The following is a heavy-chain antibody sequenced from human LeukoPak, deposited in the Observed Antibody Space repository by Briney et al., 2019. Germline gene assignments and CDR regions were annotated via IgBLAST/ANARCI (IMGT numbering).Heavy chain of an antibody. CDR3: ARDSVDTAMEHYFDY. Sequence: PSETLSLACTVSGGSISSGGYYWSWIRQPPGKGLEWIGYIYYSGSTNYNPSLKSRVTISVDTSKNQFSLKLSSVTAADTAVYYCARDSVDTAMEHYFDYWGQGTLVTVSS. CDR2: IYYSGST. CDR1: GGSISSGGYY. V-gene: IGHV4-61*08. J-gene: IGHJ4*02. D-gene: IGHD5-18*01.